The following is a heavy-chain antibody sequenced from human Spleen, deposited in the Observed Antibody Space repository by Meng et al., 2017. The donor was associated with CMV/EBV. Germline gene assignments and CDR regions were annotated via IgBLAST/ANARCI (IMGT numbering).Heavy chain of an antibody. J-gene: IGHJ6*02. V-gene: IGHV3-15*01. Sequence: GESLKISCAASGFTFSNAWMSWVRQAPGKGLEWVGRIKSKADGGTTDYAAPVKGRFTISRDDSKNTLFLQMNSLRPGDTAVYYCTRGDYYYSGMDVWGQGTTVTVSS. CDR1: GFTFSNAW. CDR2: IKSKADGGTT. CDR3: TRGDYYYSGMDV.